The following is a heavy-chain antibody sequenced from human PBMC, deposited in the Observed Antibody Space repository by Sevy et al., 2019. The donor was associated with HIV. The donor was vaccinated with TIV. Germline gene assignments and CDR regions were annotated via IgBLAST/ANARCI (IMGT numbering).Heavy chain of an antibody. D-gene: IGHD4-17*01. V-gene: IGHV3-21*01. CDR2: ISSSSSYI. CDR3: ARDVGDYVGWFDP. CDR1: GFTFSSYS. J-gene: IGHJ5*02. Sequence: GESLKISCAASGFTFSSYSMNWVRQAPGKGLEWVSSISSSSSYIYYADSVKGRFTISRDNAKNSLYLQMNSLRAEDTAVYYCARDVGDYVGWFDPWGQGTLVTVSS.